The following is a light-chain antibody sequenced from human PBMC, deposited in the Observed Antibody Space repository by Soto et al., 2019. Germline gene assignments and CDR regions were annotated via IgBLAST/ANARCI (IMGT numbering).Light chain of an antibody. CDR2: KAS. Sequence: DIQMTQSPSTLSASVGDRVSITCRASQNIRSWLAWYQHKPGKAPKLLIYKASTLDSGVPSRFSGSGSGTDFTLTISSLQPDDFATYYCQKYDRYSLSFGPGTKVEIK. CDR1: QNIRSW. J-gene: IGKJ3*01. V-gene: IGKV1-5*03. CDR3: QKYDRYSLS.